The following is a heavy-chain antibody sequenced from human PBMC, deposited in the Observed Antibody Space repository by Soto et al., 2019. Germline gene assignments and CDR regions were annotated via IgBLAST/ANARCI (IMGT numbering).Heavy chain of an antibody. Sequence: SETLSLSCTVSGGSISSYYRSWIRQPPGEGLGWIGYIYYSGSTNYNPSLKSRVTISVDTSKNQFSLKLSSVTAADTAVYYCARDTALYYYYYGMDVWGQGTTVTVSS. CDR3: ARDTALYYYYYGMDV. D-gene: IGHD5-18*01. CDR1: GGSISSYY. CDR2: IYYSGST. J-gene: IGHJ6*02. V-gene: IGHV4-59*01.